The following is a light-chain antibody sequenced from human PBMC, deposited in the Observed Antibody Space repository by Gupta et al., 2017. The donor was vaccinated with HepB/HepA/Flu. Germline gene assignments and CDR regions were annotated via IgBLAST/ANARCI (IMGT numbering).Light chain of an antibody. CDR1: QSISSW. J-gene: IGKJ4*01. Sequence: DIQMTQSPSTLSASVGDRVTITCRASQSISSWLAWYQQKPGKAPNLLIYTASTLESGVPSRFSGSGSGTEFTLTISSLQPDDFATYYCQQHNSYPLTFGGGTKVEIK. V-gene: IGKV1-5*03. CDR2: TAS. CDR3: QQHNSYPLT.